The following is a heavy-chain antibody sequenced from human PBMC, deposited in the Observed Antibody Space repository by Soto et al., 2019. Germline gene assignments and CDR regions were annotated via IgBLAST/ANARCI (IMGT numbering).Heavy chain of an antibody. CDR2: ISSTTNYI. J-gene: IGHJ4*02. CDR1: VFTFTWHS. CDR3: ARESEDLTSNFDY. V-gene: IGHV3-21*06. Sequence: GGSLRLSSAASVFTFTWHSMNWVRQAPGKGLEWVSSISSTTNYIYYGVSMKGRFTISRDNAKNSRYLEMNSLRAEETAVYYCARESEDLTSNFDYWGQGTLVTVSS.